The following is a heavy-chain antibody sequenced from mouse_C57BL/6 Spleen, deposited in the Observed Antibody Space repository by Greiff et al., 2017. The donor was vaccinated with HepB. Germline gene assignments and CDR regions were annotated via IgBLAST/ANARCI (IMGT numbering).Heavy chain of an antibody. CDR3: ARGLSSHYAMDY. Sequence: VQLQQPGAELVKPGASVKLSCKASGYTFTSYWMHWVKQRPGQGLEWIGMIHPNSGSTNYNEKFKSKATLTVDKSSSTAYMQLSSLTSEDSAVYYCARGLSSHYAMDYWGQGTSVTVSS. V-gene: IGHV1-64*01. J-gene: IGHJ4*01. CDR2: IHPNSGST. CDR1: GYTFTSYW. D-gene: IGHD1-1*01.